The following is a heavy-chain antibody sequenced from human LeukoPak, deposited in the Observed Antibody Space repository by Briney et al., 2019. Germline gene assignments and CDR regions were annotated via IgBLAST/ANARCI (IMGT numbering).Heavy chain of an antibody. CDR1: GFLFRSNG. D-gene: IGHD3-3*01. CDR3: AKDHGFWSGFLF. CDR2: IRSDGNVT. V-gene: IGHV3-30*02. Sequence: GGSLRLSCEASGFLFRSNGMHWVRQAPGKGLEWVAFIRSDGNVTKYLDSIKGRFTISRDNSKNILYLRLNDVRPDDTAVYFCAKDHGFWSGFLFWGQGTLVTVSS. J-gene: IGHJ4*02.